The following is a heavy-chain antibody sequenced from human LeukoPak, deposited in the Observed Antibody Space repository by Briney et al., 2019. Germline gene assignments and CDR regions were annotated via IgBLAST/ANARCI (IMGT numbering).Heavy chain of an antibody. CDR3: ARDAGLLWFGNDAFDI. CDR2: INPNSGGT. J-gene: IGHJ3*02. V-gene: IGHV1-2*02. CDR1: GYTFTGYY. D-gene: IGHD3-10*01. Sequence: ASVKVSCKASGYTFTGYYMHWVRQAPGQGGEWMGWINPNSGGTNYAQKFQGRVTMTRDTSISTAYMELSRLRSDDTAVYYCARDAGLLWFGNDAFDIWGQGTMVIVSS.